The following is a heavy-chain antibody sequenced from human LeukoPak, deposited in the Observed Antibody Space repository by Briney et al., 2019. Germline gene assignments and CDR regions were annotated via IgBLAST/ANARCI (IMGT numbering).Heavy chain of an antibody. J-gene: IGHJ4*02. V-gene: IGHV3-30-3*01. CDR1: GFTFNNYA. CDR3: ARDLAKVISAIRGIDY. CDR2: ISDDGINK. D-gene: IGHD2-15*01. Sequence: GRSLRLSCAASGFTFNNYAMHWVRRAPGKGLEWLAVISDDGINKYYADSVKGRFSISRDNSKNTLYLQMSSLRPEDTAVYSCARDLAKVISAIRGIDYWGQGTLVTVSS.